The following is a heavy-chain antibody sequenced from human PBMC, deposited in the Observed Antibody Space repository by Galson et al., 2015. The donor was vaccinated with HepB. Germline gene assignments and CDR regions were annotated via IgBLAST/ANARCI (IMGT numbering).Heavy chain of an antibody. Sequence: QSGAEVKKPGESLKISCKGSGYSFTSYWIGWVRQMPGKGLEWMGIIYPGDSDTRYSPSFQGQVTISADKSISTAYLQWSSLKASDTAMYYCARQDRRFRTVVVPTDKGWFDPWGQGTLVTVSS. J-gene: IGHJ5*02. CDR2: IYPGDSDT. CDR1: GYSFTSYW. V-gene: IGHV5-51*01. CDR3: ARQDRRFRTVVVPTDKGWFDP. D-gene: IGHD2-2*01.